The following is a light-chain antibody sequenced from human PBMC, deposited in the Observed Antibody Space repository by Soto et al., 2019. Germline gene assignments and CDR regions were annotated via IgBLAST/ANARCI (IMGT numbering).Light chain of an antibody. CDR1: SSDIVLYNY. CDR3: SSYGASSTL. V-gene: IGLV2-14*03. J-gene: IGLJ2*01. CDR2: DVS. Sequence: QSALTQPASVSGSPGQSITISCTGSSSDIVLYNYVSWYQQHPGKAPKLLIYDVSYRPSGISDRFSGSKSGNTASLTISGLQPEDEADYYCSSYGASSTLFGGGTKLTVL.